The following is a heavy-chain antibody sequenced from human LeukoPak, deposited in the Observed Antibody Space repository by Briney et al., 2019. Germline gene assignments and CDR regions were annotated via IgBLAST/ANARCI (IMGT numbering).Heavy chain of an antibody. D-gene: IGHD5-12*01. CDR2: IYTSGST. Sequence: SETLSLTCTVSGGSISSYYWSWIRQPAGKGLEWIGRIYTSGSTNYNPSLKSRVTMSVDTSKNQFSLKLSSVTAADTAVYYCARLYSGYGNRYFDLWGRGTLVTVSS. CDR3: ARLYSGYGNRYFDL. V-gene: IGHV4-4*07. J-gene: IGHJ2*01. CDR1: GGSISSYY.